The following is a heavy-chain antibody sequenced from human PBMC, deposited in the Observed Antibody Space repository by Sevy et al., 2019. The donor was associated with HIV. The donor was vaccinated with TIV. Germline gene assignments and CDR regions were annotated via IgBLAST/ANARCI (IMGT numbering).Heavy chain of an antibody. D-gene: IGHD2-21*02. V-gene: IGHV3-30*04. Sequence: GGSLRLSCAASGFTFSSYAMHWVRQAPGKGLEWVAVISYDGSNKYYADSVKGRFTISRDNSKNTLYLQMNSLRAEDTAVYYCASLEAVTAVYNWFDPWGQGTLVTVSS. CDR2: ISYDGSNK. CDR3: ASLEAVTAVYNWFDP. CDR1: GFTFSSYA. J-gene: IGHJ5*02.